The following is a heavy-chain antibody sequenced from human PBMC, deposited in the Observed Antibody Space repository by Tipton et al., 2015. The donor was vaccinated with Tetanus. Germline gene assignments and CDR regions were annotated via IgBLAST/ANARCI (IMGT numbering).Heavy chain of an antibody. CDR1: GFTFSSYS. Sequence: SLRLSCAASGFTFSSYSMNWVRQAPGKGLEWVSSISSSSSYIYYADSVKGRFTISRDNAKNSLYLQMNSLRAEDTAVYYCARDEGYSGYDAHYWGQGTLVTVSS. CDR3: ARDEGYSGYDAHY. CDR2: ISSSSSYI. J-gene: IGHJ4*02. D-gene: IGHD5-12*01. V-gene: IGHV3-21*01.